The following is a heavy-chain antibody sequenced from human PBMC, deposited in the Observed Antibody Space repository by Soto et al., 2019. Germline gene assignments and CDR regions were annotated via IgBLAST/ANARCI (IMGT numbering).Heavy chain of an antibody. Sequence: PSLTYTVSRGSMSSGGYYFSGLRLHQGKGLELIGYIYYSGSTYYNPSLKSRVTISVDTSKNQFSLKLSSVTAADTAVYYCARGQXYYYDSRDYPLYSGLDVSGQRTTVSVSS. CDR1: RGSMSSGGYY. CDR2: IYYSGST. CDR3: ARGQXYYYDSRDYPLYSGLDV. D-gene: IGHD3-22*01. J-gene: IGHJ6*02. V-gene: IGHV4-31*03.